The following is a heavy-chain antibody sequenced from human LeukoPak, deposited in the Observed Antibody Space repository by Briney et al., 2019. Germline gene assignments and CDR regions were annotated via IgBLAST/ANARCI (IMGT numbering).Heavy chain of an antibody. V-gene: IGHV1-18*01. CDR3: ARYNSLLRGVTTSDY. D-gene: IGHD3-10*01. CDR1: GYTFSNYG. CDR2: ISGHNGDV. Sequence: ASVKVSCKASGYTFSNYGISWVRQAPGQGLEWMGTISGHNGDVNYAPKFQGRVTMTTDTSTTTAYMELRILRFDDTAVYYCARYNSLLRGVTTSDYWGQGTLVTVSS. J-gene: IGHJ4*02.